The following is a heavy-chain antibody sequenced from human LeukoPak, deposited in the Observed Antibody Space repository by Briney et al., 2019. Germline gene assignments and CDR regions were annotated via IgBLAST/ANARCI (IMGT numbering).Heavy chain of an antibody. CDR1: GGSINGYF. CDR2: IYYSGST. J-gene: IGHJ4*02. Sequence: SETLSLTCTVSGGSINGYFWSWIRQPPGKGLEWIGYIYYSGSTNYNPSLKSRVTISVDTSKNQFSLKLSSVTAADTAVYYCARKGSIAAAGTYSYFDYWGQGTLVTVSS. CDR3: ARKGSIAAAGTYSYFDY. D-gene: IGHD6-13*01. V-gene: IGHV4-59*08.